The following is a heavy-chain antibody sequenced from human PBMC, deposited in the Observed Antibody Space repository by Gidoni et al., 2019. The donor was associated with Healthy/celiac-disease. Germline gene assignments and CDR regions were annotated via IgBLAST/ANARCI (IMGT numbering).Heavy chain of an antibody. CDR2: IFQSVST. J-gene: IGHJ5*02. Sequence: QLQLQASGPGLVKHSETMCLNCTVSDGSISSSSYHSGLIRQSHGKGLEWSGSIFQSVSTYYNSSLKSRVTISGDTSKNQCSLKVNSVTSADTAVYYCARDGSTTWYVDWFDPWGQGTLVTVSS. V-gene: IGHV4-39*07. D-gene: IGHD6-13*01. CDR3: ARDGSTTWYVDWFDP. CDR1: DGSISSSSYH.